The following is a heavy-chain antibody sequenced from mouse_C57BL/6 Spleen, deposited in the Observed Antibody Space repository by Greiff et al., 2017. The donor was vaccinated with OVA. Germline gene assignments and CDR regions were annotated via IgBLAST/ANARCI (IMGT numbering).Heavy chain of an antibody. CDR3: ARRPYYCGSSYPYYYAMDY. D-gene: IGHD1-1*01. CDR1: GYSFTGYY. Sequence: EVQLQQSGPELVKPGASVKISCKASGYSFTGYYMNWVKQSPEKSLEWIGEINPSTGGTTYNQKFKAKATLTVDKSSSTAYMQLKSLTSEDSAVYYCARRPYYCGSSYPYYYAMDYWGQGTSVTVSS. J-gene: IGHJ4*01. V-gene: IGHV1-42*01. CDR2: INPSTGGT.